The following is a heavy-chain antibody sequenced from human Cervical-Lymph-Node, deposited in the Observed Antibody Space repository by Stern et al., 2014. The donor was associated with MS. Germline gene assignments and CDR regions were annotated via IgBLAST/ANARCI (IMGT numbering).Heavy chain of an antibody. J-gene: IGHJ4*02. D-gene: IGHD3-22*01. CDR1: GYTFTSYY. CDR2: INPSGGST. V-gene: IGHV1-46*03. Sequence: MQLVESGAEVKKPGASVKVSCKASGYTFTSYYMHWVRQAPGQGLEWMGIINPSGGSTSYAQKFQGRVTMTRDTSTSTVYMELSSLRSEDTAVYYCARVDYYDSSGSPGFDYWGQGTLVTVSS. CDR3: ARVDYYDSSGSPGFDY.